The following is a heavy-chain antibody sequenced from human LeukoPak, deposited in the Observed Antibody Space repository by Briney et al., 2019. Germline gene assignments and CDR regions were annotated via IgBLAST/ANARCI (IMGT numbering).Heavy chain of an antibody. CDR2: FDPEDGET. J-gene: IGHJ4*02. D-gene: IGHD4-23*01. CDR3: AAMYGGNWNQFDY. Sequence: ASVKVSCKVSGYTLTELSMHWVRQAPGKGLEWMGGFDPEDGETIYAQKFQGRVTMTEDTSTDTAYMELSSLRSEDTAAYYCAAMYGGNWNQFDYWGQGTLVTVSS. CDR1: GYTLTELS. V-gene: IGHV1-24*01.